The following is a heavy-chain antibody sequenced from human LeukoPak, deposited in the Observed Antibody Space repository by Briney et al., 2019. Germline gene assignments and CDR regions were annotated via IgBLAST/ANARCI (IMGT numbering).Heavy chain of an antibody. V-gene: IGHV3-23*01. D-gene: IGHD3-9*01. CDR3: AKELRYFDWFGDY. CDR2: ISGSGGST. CDR1: GFTFSSYA. J-gene: IGHJ4*02. Sequence: PGGSLRLSCAASGFTFSSYAMSWVRQAPGKGLEWVSTISGSGGSTYYADSVKGRFTISRDNSKNTLYLQMNNLRAEDTAVYYCAKELRYFDWFGDYWGQGTLVTVSS.